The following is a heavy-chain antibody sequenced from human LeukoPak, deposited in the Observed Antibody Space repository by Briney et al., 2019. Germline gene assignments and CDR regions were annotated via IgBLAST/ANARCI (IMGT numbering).Heavy chain of an antibody. CDR2: INPNSGGT. J-gene: IGHJ6*03. Sequence: ASVKVSCKASGYTFTGYYMHWVRQAPGQGLEWMGWINPNSGGTNYAQKFQGRVTMTRDTSISTAYMELSRLRSDDTAVYYYARDLGAVTTLGYYYYYYMDVWGKGTTVTVSS. CDR1: GYTFTGYY. CDR3: ARDLGAVTTLGYYYYYYMDV. V-gene: IGHV1-2*02. D-gene: IGHD4-17*01.